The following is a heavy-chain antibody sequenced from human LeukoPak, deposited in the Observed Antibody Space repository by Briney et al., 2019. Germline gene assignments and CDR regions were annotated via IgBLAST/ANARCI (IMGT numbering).Heavy chain of an antibody. J-gene: IGHJ6*03. V-gene: IGHV3-7*01. CDR3: ARGGGRRDPYYMDV. Sequence: GGSLRLSCAASGFTFSNAWMSWVRQAPGKGLEWVANIKQDGSEKYYVDSVKGRFTISRDNAKNSLYLQMNSLRAEDTAVYYCARGGGRRDPYYMDVWGKGTTVTVSS. D-gene: IGHD2-15*01. CDR1: GFTFSNAW. CDR2: IKQDGSEK.